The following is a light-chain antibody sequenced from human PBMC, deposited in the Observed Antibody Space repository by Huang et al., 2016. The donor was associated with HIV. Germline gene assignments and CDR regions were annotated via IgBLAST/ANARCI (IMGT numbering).Light chain of an antibody. CDR3: QERIQWPRLT. Sequence: EIVLTQSPATLSLSPGERAPLSCRASQNVTDSLAWYRQKPGQAPSLLIYRAANRATGTPARFSGSGSGTDFTLTISSLEPEDFAIYYCQERIQWPRLTFGGGTKVEIK. V-gene: IGKV3-11*01. CDR1: QNVTDS. J-gene: IGKJ4*01. CDR2: RAA.